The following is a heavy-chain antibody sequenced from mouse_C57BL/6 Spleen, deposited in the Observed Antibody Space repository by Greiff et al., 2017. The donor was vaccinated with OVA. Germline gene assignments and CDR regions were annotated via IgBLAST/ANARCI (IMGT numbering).Heavy chain of an antibody. Sequence: DVKLVESGGDLVKPGGSLKLSCAASGFTFSSYGMSWVRQTPDKRLEWVATISSGGSYTYYPDSVKGRFTISRDNAKNTLYLQRSSLKSEDTAMYYCTITVDYWGQGTSVTVSS. J-gene: IGHJ4*01. CDR1: GFTFSSYG. V-gene: IGHV5-6*02. CDR2: ISSGGSYT. CDR3: TITVDY. D-gene: IGHD1-1*01.